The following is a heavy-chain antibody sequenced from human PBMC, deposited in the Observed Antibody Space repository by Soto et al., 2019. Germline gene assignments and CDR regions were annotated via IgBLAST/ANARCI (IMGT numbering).Heavy chain of an antibody. J-gene: IGHJ4*02. D-gene: IGHD1-26*01. V-gene: IGHV3-23*01. Sequence: EVQLLESGGGLVQPGGSLRLSCAASGFTFSSYAMRWVRQAPGKGLEWVSAISGSGGSTYYADSVKGRFTISRDNSKNTLYLQRHSLRAEDTAVYYWARRGSGSYYDYWGQGTLVTVSS. CDR1: GFTFSSYA. CDR2: ISGSGGST. CDR3: ARRGSGSYYDY.